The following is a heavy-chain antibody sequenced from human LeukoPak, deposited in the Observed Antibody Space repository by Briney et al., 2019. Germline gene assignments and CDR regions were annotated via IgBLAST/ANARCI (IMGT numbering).Heavy chain of an antibody. CDR1: GFTFSDSY. CDR3: ATSIHGDNPYYFDY. CDR2: ISSSSTYT. J-gene: IGHJ4*02. D-gene: IGHD4-23*01. Sequence: KSGGSLRLSCEASGFTFSDSYMSWIRQAPGKGLEWVSYISSSSTYTSYADSAKGRFTISSDNAKNSLYLQMNSLRAEDTAVYYCATSIHGDNPYYFDYWGQGTLVTVSS. V-gene: IGHV3-11*03.